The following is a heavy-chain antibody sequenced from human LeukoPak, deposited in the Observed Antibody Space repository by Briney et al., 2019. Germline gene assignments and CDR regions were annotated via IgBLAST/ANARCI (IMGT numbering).Heavy chain of an antibody. V-gene: IGHV4-61*02. CDR2: IYTSGRT. J-gene: IGHJ6*02. CDR3: AREADPLKLERPRWGYYGMDV. D-gene: IGHD1-1*01. CDR1: VGSISSGSYC. Sequence: SSETLSLTCALPVGSISSGSYCWSWIRLPARSGLEWIGRIYTSGRTNYNPSLKSRVTISVDTSKNQFSLKLSSVTAADTAVYYCAREADPLKLERPRWGYYGMDVWGQGTTVTVSS.